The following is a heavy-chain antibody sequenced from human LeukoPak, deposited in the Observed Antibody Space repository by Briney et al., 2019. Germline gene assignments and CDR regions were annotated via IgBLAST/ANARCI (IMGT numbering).Heavy chain of an antibody. V-gene: IGHV4-34*01. D-gene: IGHD3-16*01. CDR2: INHSGST. Sequence: GSLRLSCAASGFPFSSYSMTWVRQPPGKGLEWIGEINHSGSTNYNPSLKSRVTISVDTSKNQFSLKLSSVTAADTAVYYCARGRTYYDYVWGSYGSKGYYFDYWGQGTLVTVSS. J-gene: IGHJ4*02. CDR1: GFPFSSYS. CDR3: ARGRTYYDYVWGSYGSKGYYFDY.